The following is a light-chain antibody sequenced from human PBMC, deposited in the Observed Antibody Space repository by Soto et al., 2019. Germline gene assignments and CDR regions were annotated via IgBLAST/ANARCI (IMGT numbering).Light chain of an antibody. J-gene: IGKJ4*01. CDR3: QQRSNWPRLT. V-gene: IGKV3-11*01. Sequence: EILMTQSPATLSVSPGETATLSCRASQSVSTKLAWYQQKPGQAPRLLINDASTRAAGIPDRFSGSGSGTDFTLNISSLEPEDFAVYYCQQRSNWPRLTLGGGTKVDIK. CDR2: DAS. CDR1: QSVSTK.